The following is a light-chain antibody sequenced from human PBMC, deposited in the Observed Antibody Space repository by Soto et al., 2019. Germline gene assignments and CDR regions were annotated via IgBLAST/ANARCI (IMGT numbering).Light chain of an antibody. CDR3: QQYNSYSPFT. V-gene: IGKV1-5*03. CDR2: RAS. CDR1: ESVSNS. Sequence: DIQMTQFPSTLPASVGDRVTITCRASESVSNSLAWYQQQPGKAPRLLIYRASSLENDVPSRFSGSGSGTEFTLTISSLRPDDFATYYCQQYNSYSPFTFGQGTKVEI. J-gene: IGKJ2*01.